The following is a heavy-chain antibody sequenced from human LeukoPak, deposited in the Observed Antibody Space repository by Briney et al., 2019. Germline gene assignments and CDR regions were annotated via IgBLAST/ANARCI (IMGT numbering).Heavy chain of an antibody. CDR1: GGSFSGYY. CDR2: INHSGST. CDR3: ARARGGY. J-gene: IGHJ4*02. V-gene: IGHV4-34*01. D-gene: IGHD3-16*01. Sequence: SQTLSLTCAVSGGSFSGYYWSWIRQPPGKGLEWIGEINHSGSTNYNPSLKSRVTISVDTSKNQFSLKLSSVTAADTAVYYCARARGGYWGQGTLVTVSS.